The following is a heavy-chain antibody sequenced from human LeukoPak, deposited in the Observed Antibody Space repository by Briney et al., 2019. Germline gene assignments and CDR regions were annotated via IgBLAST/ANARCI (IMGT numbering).Heavy chain of an antibody. J-gene: IGHJ3*02. V-gene: IGHV1-18*01. CDR3: ARETTRLRYFDWLLHHDAFDI. D-gene: IGHD3-9*01. Sequence: GASVKVSCKASGYTFTSYGISWVRQAPGQGLEWMGWISAYNGNTNYAQKLQGRVTITTDTSTSTAYMELRSLRSDDTAVYYCARETTRLRYFDWLLHHDAFDIWGQGTMVTVSS. CDR1: GYTFTSYG. CDR2: ISAYNGNT.